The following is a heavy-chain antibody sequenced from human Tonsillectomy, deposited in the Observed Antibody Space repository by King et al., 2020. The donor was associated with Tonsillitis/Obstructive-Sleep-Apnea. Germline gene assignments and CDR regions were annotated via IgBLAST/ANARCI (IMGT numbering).Heavy chain of an antibody. D-gene: IGHD6-13*01. J-gene: IGHJ6*02. CDR2: INPSDGST. CDR1: GYTFTNYY. CDR3: ARERDGKQQTAGLDV. Sequence: QLVQSGAEVKKPGASVKVSCETSGYTFTNYYIHWVRQAPGQGLEWMGIINPSDGSTNYAQKFQGRVTMTSDTSSSTLYMELSSLRSEDTGVYYCARERDGKQQTAGLDVWGQGTTVTVSS. V-gene: IGHV1-46*01.